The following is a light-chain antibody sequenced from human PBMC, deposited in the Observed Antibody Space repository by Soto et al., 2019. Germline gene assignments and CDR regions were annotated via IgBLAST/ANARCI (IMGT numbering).Light chain of an antibody. V-gene: IGLV2-14*01. CDR2: EVS. Sequence: QSALTQPASVSGSPGQSITISCTGTSSDVGNYNYVSWYQQHPGKAPKLMIFEVSNRPSGVSHRFSGSKSGNTASLTISGLQAEDEADYYCSSYTSSSTLDVLFGGGTKLTVL. CDR1: SSDVGNYNY. J-gene: IGLJ2*01. CDR3: SSYTSSSTLDVL.